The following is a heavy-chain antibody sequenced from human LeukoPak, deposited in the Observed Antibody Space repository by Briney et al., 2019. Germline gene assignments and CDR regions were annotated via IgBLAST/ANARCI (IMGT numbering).Heavy chain of an antibody. D-gene: IGHD3-10*01. V-gene: IGHV3-53*01. J-gene: IGHJ3*02. CDR3: ARYYGSGTYALDI. CDR2: IYSGGST. CDR1: GFTVSSNY. Sequence: PGGSLRLSCAASGFTVSSNYMSWVRQAPGKGLEWVSVIYSGGSTFYADSVKGRFSISRDNSKNTLYLQMNSLRAEDTAVYYCARYYGSGTYALDIWGQGTMVTVSS.